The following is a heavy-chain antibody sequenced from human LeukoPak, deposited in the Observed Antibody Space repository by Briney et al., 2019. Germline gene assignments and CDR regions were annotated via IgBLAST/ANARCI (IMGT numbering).Heavy chain of an antibody. J-gene: IGHJ4*02. CDR2: ISYDGSNK. Sequence: PGGSLRLSCAASGFTFSSYGMHWVRQAPGKGLEWVAVISYDGSNKYYADSVKGRFTISRDNSKNTLYLQMNSLRAEDTAVYYCAKEDPSPEVATMRGYYFDYWGQGTLVTVSS. CDR3: AKEDPSPEVATMRGYYFDY. D-gene: IGHD5-12*01. CDR1: GFTFSSYG. V-gene: IGHV3-30*18.